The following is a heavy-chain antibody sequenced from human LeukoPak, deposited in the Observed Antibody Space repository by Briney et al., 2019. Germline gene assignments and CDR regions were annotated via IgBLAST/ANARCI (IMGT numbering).Heavy chain of an antibody. V-gene: IGHV1-2*02. CDR3: ARDQTVPGPTYFFDY. Sequence: ASVKVSCKASGYTFTGYYIHWVRQAPGQGLEWMGWINSNSGGTNYAQKFRGRVTMTSDMSISTVYMELSRLRSDDTAVYYCARDQTVPGPTYFFDYWGQGTLVTVSS. J-gene: IGHJ4*02. CDR1: GYTFTGYY. D-gene: IGHD6-19*01. CDR2: INSNSGGT.